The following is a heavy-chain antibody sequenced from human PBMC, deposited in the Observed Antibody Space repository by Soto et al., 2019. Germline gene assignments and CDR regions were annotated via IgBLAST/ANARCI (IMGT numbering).Heavy chain of an antibody. Sequence: GGSLRLSCAASGFTFTTAWINWVRQAPGKGLEWVGRIKSKTDGGTPDFAAPVRGRFAISRDDSKSMVYLQMNSLKTEDTAVYYCARVSNLEWSRNYYYYYYMDVWGKGTTVTVSS. V-gene: IGHV3-15*07. D-gene: IGHD3-3*01. CDR3: ARVSNLEWSRNYYYYYYMDV. CDR2: IKSKTDGGTP. J-gene: IGHJ6*03. CDR1: GFTFTTAW.